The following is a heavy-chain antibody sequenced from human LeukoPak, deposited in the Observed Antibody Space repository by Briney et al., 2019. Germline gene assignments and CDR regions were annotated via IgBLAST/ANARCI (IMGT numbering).Heavy chain of an antibody. D-gene: IGHD2/OR15-2a*01. V-gene: IGHV3-30*04. CDR1: GLTFSSLA. CDR3: ATESSLSN. J-gene: IGHJ4*02. Sequence: GGSLRLSCVASGLTFSSLAMVWVRQAPGKGLEWVGDISYDGTYASYAGSVRGRFTISRDNSKNTLYLQMNSLRTEDTAVYYCATESSLSNWGLGTLVTVSS. CDR2: ISYDGTYA.